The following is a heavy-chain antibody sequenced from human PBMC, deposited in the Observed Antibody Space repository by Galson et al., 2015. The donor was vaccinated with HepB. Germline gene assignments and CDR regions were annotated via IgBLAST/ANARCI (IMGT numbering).Heavy chain of an antibody. D-gene: IGHD2-2*01. V-gene: IGHV3-33*01. CDR3: ARTHYQLLLRGMDV. J-gene: IGHJ6*02. CDR2: IWYDGSNK. Sequence: LRLSCAASGFTFSSYGMHWVRQAPGKGLEWVAVIWYDGSNKYYADSVKGRFTISRDNSKNTLYLQMNSLRAEDTAVYYCARTHYQLLLRGMDVWGQGTTVTVSS. CDR1: GFTFSSYG.